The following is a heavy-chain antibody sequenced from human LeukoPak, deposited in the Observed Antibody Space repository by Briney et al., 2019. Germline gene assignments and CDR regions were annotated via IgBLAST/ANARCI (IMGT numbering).Heavy chain of an antibody. Sequence: GGSLRLSCAASGFTFSSYGMHWVRQAPGKGLEWVAVISYDGSNKYYADSVKGRFTISRDNSKNTLYLQMNSLRAEDTAVYYCAEDRRAAAYYFDYWGQGTLVTVSS. V-gene: IGHV3-30*18. CDR1: GFTFSSYG. CDR3: AEDRRAAAYYFDY. CDR2: ISYDGSNK. J-gene: IGHJ4*02. D-gene: IGHD6-13*01.